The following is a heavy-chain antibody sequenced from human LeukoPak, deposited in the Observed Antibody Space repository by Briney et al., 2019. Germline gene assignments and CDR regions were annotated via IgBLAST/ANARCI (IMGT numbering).Heavy chain of an antibody. CDR3: ASDRGTGFDL. V-gene: IGHV3-13*01. Sequence: GGSLRLSCVASGFTPSYYDMHWVRQATGKGLEWVSGIGTGGDANYAGSVRGRFTISREDAKRSLYLQMSSLRAGDTAVYYCASDRGTGFDLWGQGTLVTVSS. CDR1: GFTPSYYD. CDR2: IGTGGDA. J-gene: IGHJ4*02. D-gene: IGHD3-10*01.